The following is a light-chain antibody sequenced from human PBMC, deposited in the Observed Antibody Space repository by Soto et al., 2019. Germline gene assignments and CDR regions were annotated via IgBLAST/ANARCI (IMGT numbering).Light chain of an antibody. CDR3: QQYNNWPIT. CDR1: QSVPSSY. J-gene: IGKJ5*01. V-gene: IGKV3-15*01. CDR2: GAS. Sequence: EIVLTQSPGTLSLSPGERATLSCRTSQSVPSSYFAWYQQKPGQAPRLLIYGASTRATGIPARFSGSGSGTEFTLTISSLQSEDFAVYYCQQYNNWPITFGQGTRLEIK.